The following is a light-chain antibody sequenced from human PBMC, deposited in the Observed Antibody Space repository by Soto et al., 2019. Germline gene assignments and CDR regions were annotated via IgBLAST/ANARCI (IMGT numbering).Light chain of an antibody. CDR3: MQATQWPMT. CDR1: ESLVHSDGFDY. J-gene: IGKJ5*01. Sequence: VRTQSHHSPPVTLGQPASSSCRRNESLVHSDGFDYLNWFLQRPGQSPKRLIYMVSNRASGVPARFSGSGSGTDFTLKISRVEAEDVGVYYCMQATQWPMTFGQGTRLEI. CDR2: MVS. V-gene: IGKV2-30*02.